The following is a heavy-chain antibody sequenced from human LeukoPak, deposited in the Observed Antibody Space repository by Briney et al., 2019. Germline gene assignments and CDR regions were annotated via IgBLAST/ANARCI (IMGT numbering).Heavy chain of an antibody. Sequence: GGSLRLSYAASGFTFSSYSMNWVRQAPGKGLEWVSSISSSSSYIYYADSVKGRFTISRDNAKNSLYLQMNSLRAEDTAVYYCARDQVGAFRRPGLDAFDIWGQGTMVTVSS. CDR3: ARDQVGAFRRPGLDAFDI. J-gene: IGHJ3*02. D-gene: IGHD3-16*01. CDR1: GFTFSSYS. V-gene: IGHV3-21*01. CDR2: ISSSSSYI.